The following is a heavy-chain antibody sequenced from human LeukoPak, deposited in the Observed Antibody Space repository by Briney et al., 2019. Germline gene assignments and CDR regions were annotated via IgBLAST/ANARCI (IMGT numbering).Heavy chain of an antibody. Sequence: GGSLRLSCAASGFTFSSYSMNWVRQAPGEGLEWVSTISASGGNTYYADSVKGRFTISRDNSKNTLYLQVNSLRAEDTAVYYCARCTRCYYMDVWGKGTTVTVSS. V-gene: IGHV3-23*01. J-gene: IGHJ6*03. CDR2: ISASGGNT. D-gene: IGHD2-8*01. CDR1: GFTFSSYS. CDR3: ARCTRCYYMDV.